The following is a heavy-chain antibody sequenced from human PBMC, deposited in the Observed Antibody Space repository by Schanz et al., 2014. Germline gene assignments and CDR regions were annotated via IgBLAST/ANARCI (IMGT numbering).Heavy chain of an antibody. CDR1: GFTFSSHW. Sequence: EVQLLESGGGLVQPGGSLRLSCAASGFTFSSHWMHWVRQAPGKGLVWVARINSVGSNTDYADSVKGRFTISRDNSKNTLFLQMNSLRAGDAAVYYCARGLIAAAGGAFDYWGQGTLVAVSA. D-gene: IGHD6-13*01. CDR2: INSVGSNT. V-gene: IGHV3-74*02. J-gene: IGHJ4*02. CDR3: ARGLIAAAGGAFDY.